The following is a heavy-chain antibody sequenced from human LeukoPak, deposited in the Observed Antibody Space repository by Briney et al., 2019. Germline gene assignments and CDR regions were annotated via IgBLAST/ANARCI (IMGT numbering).Heavy chain of an antibody. CDR1: GFTFSSYA. J-gene: IGHJ4*02. CDR3: AKDPDYVPTAIDY. Sequence: GGSLRLSCAASGFTFSSYAMSWVRQAPGKGLEWVSAISGSGGSTYNADSVKGRFTISRDNSKNTLYLQMNSLRAEDTAVYYCAKDPDYVPTAIDYWGQGTLVTVSS. CDR2: ISGSGGST. V-gene: IGHV3-23*01. D-gene: IGHD3-16*01.